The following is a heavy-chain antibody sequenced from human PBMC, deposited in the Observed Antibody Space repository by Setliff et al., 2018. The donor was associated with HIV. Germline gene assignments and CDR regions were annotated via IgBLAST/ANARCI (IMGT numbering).Heavy chain of an antibody. V-gene: IGHV1-3*03. CDR2: INVGKGNT. CDR1: GYTFSSYA. Sequence: ASVKVSCKASGYTFSSYAIHWVRQAPGQRLEWMGWINVGKGNTKYSQDLQGRVTITRDTSASTAYMELNSLRSEDMAVYYCARGALLAVFDFDHWGHGTLVTVSS. J-gene: IGHJ4*01. D-gene: IGHD3-10*01. CDR3: ARGALLAVFDFDH.